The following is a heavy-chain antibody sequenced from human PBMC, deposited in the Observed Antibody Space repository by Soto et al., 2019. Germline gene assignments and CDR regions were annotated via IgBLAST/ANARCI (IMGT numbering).Heavy chain of an antibody. D-gene: IGHD2-15*01. CDR3: AHRRGRSSTTSEGFYWYFDL. V-gene: IGHV2-5*02. Sequence: QITLKESGPTLVKPTQTLTLTCTFSGFSLSTSGVSVGWIRQPPGKALQWLALIYWEDDKRYRPSLKSRLTITKDTSKNQVVLTMTNMDPVDTATYYCAHRRGRSSTTSEGFYWYFDLWGRGTLVTVSS. CDR2: IYWEDDK. J-gene: IGHJ2*01. CDR1: GFSLSTSGVS.